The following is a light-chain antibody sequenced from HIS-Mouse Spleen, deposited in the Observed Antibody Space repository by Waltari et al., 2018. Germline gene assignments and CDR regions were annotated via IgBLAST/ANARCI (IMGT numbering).Light chain of an antibody. CDR2: KDS. J-gene: IGLJ3*02. CDR1: ALPKQY. CDR3: QSADSSGTNWV. Sequence: SYELTQPPSVSVSPGQTARITCSGDALPKQYAYWYQQKPGQAPGLVIYKDSERPSGIPGRVSGSSSGTTVTLTISGVQAEDEADYYCQSADSSGTNWVFGGGTKLTVL. V-gene: IGLV3-25*03.